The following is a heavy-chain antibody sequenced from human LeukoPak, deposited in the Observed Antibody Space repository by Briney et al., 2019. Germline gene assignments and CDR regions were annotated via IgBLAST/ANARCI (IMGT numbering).Heavy chain of an antibody. CDR2: INPNSGGT. CDR3: ARGSSKCYYDSSGYPFDY. CDR1: GYTFTGYY. V-gene: IGHV1-2*02. J-gene: IGHJ4*02. D-gene: IGHD3-22*01. Sequence: GASVKVSCKASGYTFTGYYMHWVRQAPGQGLEWMGWINPNSGGTNYAQKFQGRVTMTRDTCISTAYMELSRLRSDDTAVYYCARGSSKCYYDSSGYPFDYWGQGTLVTVSS.